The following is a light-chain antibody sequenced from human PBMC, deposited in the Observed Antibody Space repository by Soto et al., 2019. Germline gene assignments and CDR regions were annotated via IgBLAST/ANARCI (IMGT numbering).Light chain of an antibody. CDR2: SIS. CDR1: QSVTNSF. V-gene: IGKV3-20*01. J-gene: IGKJ2*01. CDR3: QQYSTLPHT. Sequence: ENVLTQSPGTLSLSPGERATLSCRASQSVTNSFFAWYQQRPGQAPRLLIYSISRRATGIPDRFSGSGSGTDFTLSISRLEPEDFVVYYCQQYSTLPHTFGQGTKLEV.